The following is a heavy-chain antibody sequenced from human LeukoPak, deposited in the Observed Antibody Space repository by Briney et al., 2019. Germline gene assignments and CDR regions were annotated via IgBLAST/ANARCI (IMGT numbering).Heavy chain of an antibody. CDR2: INHSGST. Sequence: SETLSLTCAVYGGSFSGYYWGWIRQPPGKGLEWIGEINHSGSTNYNPSLKSRVTISVDTSKNQFSLKLSSVTAADTAVYYCARTYYYGSGSRRRTYYFDYWGQGTLVTVSS. D-gene: IGHD3-10*01. J-gene: IGHJ4*02. CDR3: ARTYYYGSGSRRRTYYFDY. CDR1: GGSFSGYY. V-gene: IGHV4-34*01.